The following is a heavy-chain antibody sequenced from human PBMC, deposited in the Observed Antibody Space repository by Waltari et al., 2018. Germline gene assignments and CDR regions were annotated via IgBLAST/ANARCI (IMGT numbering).Heavy chain of an antibody. D-gene: IGHD6-13*01. CDR1: GVFFASYD. Sequence: EAQLVESGGGLVQPGRSLSLPCAAPGVFFASYDIHWVRQPPGKGLEWVLGISWNSGTTAYADSVKGRFTISRDNARSSLFLQMDSLRVEDTALYFCAKKAGSSWTEAFNVWGRGTMVTVSS. V-gene: IGHV3-9*01. CDR2: ISWNSGTT. CDR3: AKKAGSSWTEAFNV. J-gene: IGHJ3*01.